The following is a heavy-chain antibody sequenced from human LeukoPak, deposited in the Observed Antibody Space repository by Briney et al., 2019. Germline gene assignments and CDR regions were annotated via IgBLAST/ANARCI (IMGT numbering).Heavy chain of an antibody. D-gene: IGHD1-26*01. Sequence: PSETLSLTCTVSGDSIGSSSYFWDWIRQPAGKGLEWIGRIFTSGSTNYNPSLNGRVTMSVDTSKNQFSLKLSSVTAADTAVYYCARSRGGSYLGNYYYHYMDVWGKGTTVTISS. CDR1: GDSIGSSSYF. CDR3: ARSRGGSYLGNYYYHYMDV. CDR2: IFTSGST. V-gene: IGHV4-61*02. J-gene: IGHJ6*03.